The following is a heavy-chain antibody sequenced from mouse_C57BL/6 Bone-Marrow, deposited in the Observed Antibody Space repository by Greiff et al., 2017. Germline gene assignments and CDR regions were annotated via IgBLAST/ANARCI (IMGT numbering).Heavy chain of an antibody. Sequence: VQLQQPGAELVRPGSSVKLSCKASGYTFTSYWMDWVKQRPGQGLEWIGNIYPSDSETHYNQKFKGKATFTAYTSSNTAYMQLSSLTTEDSAIYYWARLAYWGQGTLVTVSA. CDR3: ARLAY. CDR1: GYTFTSYW. V-gene: IGHV1-61*01. J-gene: IGHJ3*01. CDR2: IYPSDSET.